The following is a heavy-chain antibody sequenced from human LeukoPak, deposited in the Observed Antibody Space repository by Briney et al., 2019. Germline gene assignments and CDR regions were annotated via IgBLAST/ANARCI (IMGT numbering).Heavy chain of an antibody. D-gene: IGHD3-22*01. J-gene: IGHJ4*02. CDR3: ARDSGYRTFDY. V-gene: IGHV4-39*07. CDR2: IYYSGST. CDR1: GGSISSSSYY. Sequence: PSETLSLTCTVSGGSISSSSYYWCWIRQPPGKGLEGIGSIYYSGSTYYNPSLKSRVTISVDTSKNQFSLTLTSVTAADTAVYYCARDSGYRTFDYWGQGTLVTVSS.